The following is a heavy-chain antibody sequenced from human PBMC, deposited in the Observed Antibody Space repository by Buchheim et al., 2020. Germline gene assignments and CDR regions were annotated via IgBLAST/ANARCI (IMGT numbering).Heavy chain of an antibody. V-gene: IGHV3-30*04. J-gene: IGHJ4*02. CDR1: GFPFSSYA. D-gene: IGHD1-26*01. CDR2: MSYDGSTK. CDR3: AKAGRRGSHSIHYFDY. Sequence: QVQLVESGGGVVQPGRSLRLSCAASGFPFSSYAMHWVRQSPGKGLEWVAVMSYDGSTKYYADSVKGRFTISRDNSKNTLYMQMNSLRAEDTAVYYCAKAGRRGSHSIHYFDYWGQGTL.